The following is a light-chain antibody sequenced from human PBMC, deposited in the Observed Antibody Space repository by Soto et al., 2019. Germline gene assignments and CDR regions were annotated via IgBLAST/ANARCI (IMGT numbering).Light chain of an antibody. V-gene: IGLV1-51*01. CDR2: DDH. CDR3: AAWDSSLNVVL. J-gene: IGLJ2*01. Sequence: QSVLTPPPSVYAAPGETVTISCSGSSSNIGDNYVSWYQHFPRTAPKLLMYDDHKRPSRIPDRLSGSKSVTSDALGSTGRQNGDEAAYYCAAWDSSLNVVLFGGGTKLPVL. CDR1: SSNIGDNY.